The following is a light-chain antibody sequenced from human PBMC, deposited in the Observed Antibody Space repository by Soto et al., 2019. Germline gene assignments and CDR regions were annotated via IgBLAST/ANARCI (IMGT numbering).Light chain of an antibody. Sequence: DIVMTQSPDSLAVSLGERATINCKSSQSVLYSSNNKRYLGWYQQKPGQTPKLLIYWASTRESGVPDRFSGSGSGTDFTLTISSLQAEDVAVYYCQQHDSSPRTFGQGTKMEIK. CDR1: QSVLYSSNNKRY. J-gene: IGKJ1*01. CDR3: QQHDSSPRT. CDR2: WAS. V-gene: IGKV4-1*01.